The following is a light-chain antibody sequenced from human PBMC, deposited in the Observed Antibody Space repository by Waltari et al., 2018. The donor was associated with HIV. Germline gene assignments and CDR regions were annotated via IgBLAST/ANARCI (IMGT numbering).Light chain of an antibody. J-gene: IGKJ2*01. CDR3: QQTYTTPSA. V-gene: IGKV1-39*01. Sequence: DIQMTQSPSSLSASVGDRVTITCRASQSITSYLNWYQQKPGKAPKLLIYAASSLQSGVSSRFSGSGSGTEFTLTINSLQSDDFATFNCQQTYTTPSAFGQGTKLEIK. CDR1: QSITSY. CDR2: AAS.